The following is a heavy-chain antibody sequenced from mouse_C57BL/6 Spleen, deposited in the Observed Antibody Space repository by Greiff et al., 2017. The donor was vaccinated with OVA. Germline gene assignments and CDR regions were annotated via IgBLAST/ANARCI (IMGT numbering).Heavy chain of an antibody. CDR2: INPNNGGT. V-gene: IGHV1-26*01. D-gene: IGHD1-1*01. CDR1: GYTFTDYY. CDR3: ARRATVVWDY. J-gene: IGHJ2*01. Sequence: VQLQQSGPELVKPGASVKISCKASGYTFTDYYMNWVKQSHGKSLEWIGDINPNNGGTSYNQKFKGKATLTVDKSSSTAYMELRSLTSEDSAVYYCARRATVVWDYWGQGTTLTVSS.